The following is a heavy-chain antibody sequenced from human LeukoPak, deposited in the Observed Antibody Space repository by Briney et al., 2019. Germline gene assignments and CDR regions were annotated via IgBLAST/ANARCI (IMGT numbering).Heavy chain of an antibody. CDR1: GGSISSYY. Sequence: SETLSPTCTASGGSISSYYWSWIRQPAGKGLEWIGRIYTSGSTNYNPSLKSRVTMSVDTSKNQFSLKLSSVTAADTAVYYCTRDSRAQYQLLSGGWFDPWGQGTLVTVSS. J-gene: IGHJ5*02. D-gene: IGHD2-2*01. CDR2: IYTSGST. CDR3: TRDSRAQYQLLSGGWFDP. V-gene: IGHV4-4*07.